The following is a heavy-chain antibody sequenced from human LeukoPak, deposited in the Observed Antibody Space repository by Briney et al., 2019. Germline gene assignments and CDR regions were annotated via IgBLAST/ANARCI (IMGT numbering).Heavy chain of an antibody. CDR1: GFTFSSYG. CDR2: IRYDGSNK. D-gene: IGHD3-3*01. V-gene: IGHV3-30*02. CDR3: AKDFSRLARRSHDAFDI. J-gene: IGHJ3*02. Sequence: PGGSLRLSCAASGFTFSSYGMHWVRQAPGKGLEWVAFIRYDGSNKYYADSVKGRFTISRDNSKNTLYLQMNSLRAEDTAVYYCAKDFSRLARRSHDAFDIWGQGTMVTVSS.